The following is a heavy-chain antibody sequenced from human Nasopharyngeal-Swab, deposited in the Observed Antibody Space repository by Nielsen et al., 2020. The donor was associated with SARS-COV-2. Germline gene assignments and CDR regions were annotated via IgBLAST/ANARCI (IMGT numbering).Heavy chain of an antibody. V-gene: IGHV3-73*01. CDR1: GFTFSDSA. J-gene: IGHJ4*02. D-gene: IGHD2-15*01. Sequence: ESLSLSCAASGFTFSDSAIHWVRQASGKGLEWVGRIRSKGNTYATAYAASVKGRFIIFRDDPTNTAYLQMNSLKTEDTAVYYCTRCGGGCYSGRDYWAQGTQVTVSS. CDR2: IRSKGNTYAT. CDR3: TRCGGGCYSGRDY.